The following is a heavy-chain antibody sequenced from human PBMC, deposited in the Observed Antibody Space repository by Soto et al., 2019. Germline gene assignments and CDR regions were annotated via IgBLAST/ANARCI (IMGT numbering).Heavy chain of an antibody. CDR3: ARVVTRNYYYGMDV. J-gene: IGHJ6*02. Sequence: PSETLSLTCTVSGGSISSGDYYWSWIRQPPGKGLEWIGYIYYSGSTYYNPSLKSRVTISVDTSKNQFSLKLSSVTAADTAVYYCARVVTRNYYYGMDVWGQGTTVTV. D-gene: IGHD4-4*01. CDR1: GGSISSGDYY. V-gene: IGHV4-30-4*01. CDR2: IYYSGST.